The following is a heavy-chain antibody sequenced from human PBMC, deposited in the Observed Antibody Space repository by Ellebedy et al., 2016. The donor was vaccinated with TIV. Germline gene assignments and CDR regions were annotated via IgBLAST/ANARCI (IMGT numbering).Heavy chain of an antibody. CDR1: GFTVSSNY. CDR3: ARLELLATPDALDI. Sequence: GESLKISXAASGFTVSSNYMSWVRQAPGKGLEWVSLFYSGTRTYYADSVKGRFTISRDKSKNTLHLQMNSLRVEDTAVYYCARLELLATPDALDIWGPGTMVTVSS. J-gene: IGHJ3*02. V-gene: IGHV3-53*01. CDR2: FYSGTRT. D-gene: IGHD1-26*01.